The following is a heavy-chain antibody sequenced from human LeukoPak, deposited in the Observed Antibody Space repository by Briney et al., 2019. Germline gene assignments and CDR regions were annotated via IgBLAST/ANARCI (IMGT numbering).Heavy chain of an antibody. CDR3: ARATFGVPPKVY. D-gene: IGHD3-3*01. J-gene: IGHJ4*02. Sequence: ASVKVSCKASGYTFTSYDINWVRQATGQGLEWMGWMNPNSGNTGYAQKLQGRVTMTTDTSTSTAYMELRSLRSDDTAVYYCARATFGVPPKVYWGQGTLVTVSS. V-gene: IGHV1-8*02. CDR1: GYTFTSYD. CDR2: MNPNSGNT.